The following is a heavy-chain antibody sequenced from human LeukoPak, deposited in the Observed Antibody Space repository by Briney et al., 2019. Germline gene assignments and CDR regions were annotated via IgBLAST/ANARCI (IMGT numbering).Heavy chain of an antibody. D-gene: IGHD3-3*01. CDR1: GFTFSSYW. Sequence: GGSLRLSCAASGFTFSSYWMSWVRQAPGKGLEWVANIKQDGSEKYYVDSVKGRFTISRDNAKNSLYLQMNSLRAEDTAVYYCAGGGTYYDFWSGYLYWGQGTLVTVSS. V-gene: IGHV3-7*01. CDR3: AGGGTYYDFWSGYLY. J-gene: IGHJ4*02. CDR2: IKQDGSEK.